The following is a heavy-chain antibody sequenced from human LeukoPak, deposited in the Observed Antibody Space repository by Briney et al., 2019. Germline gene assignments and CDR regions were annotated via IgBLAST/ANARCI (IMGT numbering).Heavy chain of an antibody. CDR3: ARERGAGLSSSWVDY. D-gene: IGHD6-13*01. J-gene: IGHJ4*02. V-gene: IGHV3-21*01. Sequence: PGGSLRLSCAASGFTFSSYSMNWVRQAPGKGLEWVSSISSSSTFINYADSVKGRFIISRDNANNSLFLQINSLRAEDMAVYYCARERGAGLSSSWVDYWGQGTLVTVSS. CDR1: GFTFSSYS. CDR2: ISSSSTFI.